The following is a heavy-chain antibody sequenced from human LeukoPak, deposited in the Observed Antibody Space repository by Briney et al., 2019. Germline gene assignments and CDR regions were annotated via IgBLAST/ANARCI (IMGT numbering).Heavy chain of an antibody. J-gene: IGHJ5*02. Sequence: GGSLRLSCAASGFTVSSNYMSWVRQAPGKGLEWVSLIYSGGSTYYADSVKGRFTISRDNSKNTLYLQMNSLRAEDTAVYYCAKDTSSSWYPWGQGTLVTVSS. D-gene: IGHD6-13*01. V-gene: IGHV3-53*01. CDR3: AKDTSSSWYP. CDR1: GFTVSSNY. CDR2: IYSGGST.